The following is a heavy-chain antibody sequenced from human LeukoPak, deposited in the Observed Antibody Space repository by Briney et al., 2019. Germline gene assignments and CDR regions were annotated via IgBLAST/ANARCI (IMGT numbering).Heavy chain of an antibody. CDR2: IYYSGST. V-gene: IGHV4-39*07. D-gene: IGHD3-10*01. CDR3: AREISSFGDLRSYCMDV. J-gene: IGHJ6*03. CDR1: GGSISSSSYY. Sequence: SETLSLTCTVSGGSISSSSYYWGWIRQPPGKGLEWIGSIYYSGSTYYNSSLKSRVTISVDTSKNQFSLKLSSVTAADTAVYYCAREISSFGDLRSYCMDVWGKGTTVTVSS.